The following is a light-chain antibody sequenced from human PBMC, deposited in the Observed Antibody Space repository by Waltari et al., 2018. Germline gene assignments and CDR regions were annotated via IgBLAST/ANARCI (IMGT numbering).Light chain of an antibody. V-gene: IGLV2-8*01. CDR2: EVT. CDR3: TSYSGSDTVI. CDR1: SSAIGGYNS. J-gene: IGLJ2*01. Sequence: QSALTQPPSASGSPGQSVTISCTGTSSAIGGYNSVSWYQQHPGKAPKLMIYEVTERPSGVPDRFSGSKSGNTASLTVSGLRTEDEADYYCTSYSGSDTVIFGGGTKLTVL.